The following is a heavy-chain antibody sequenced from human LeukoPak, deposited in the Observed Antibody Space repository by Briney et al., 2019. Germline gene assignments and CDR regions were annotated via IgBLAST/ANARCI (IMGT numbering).Heavy chain of an antibody. CDR3: ARGLWELWDLDY. CDR1: GYTFTGYY. V-gene: IGHV1-46*01. D-gene: IGHD1-26*01. Sequence: GPVKVSCKASGYTFTGYYMHRVRQAPGQGLEWMGIINPSGGSTSYAQKFQGRVTMTRDMSTSTVYMELSSLRSEDTAVYYCARGLWELWDLDYWGQGTLVTVSS. CDR2: INPSGGST. J-gene: IGHJ4*02.